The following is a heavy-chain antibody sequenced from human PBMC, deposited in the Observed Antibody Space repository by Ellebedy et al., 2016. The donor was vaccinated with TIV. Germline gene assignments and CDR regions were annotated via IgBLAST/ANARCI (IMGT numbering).Heavy chain of an antibody. CDR3: ARDSSSYWYGMDV. CDR2: LQYSGSN. J-gene: IGHJ6*02. D-gene: IGHD3-22*01. CDR1: GGSFSSHY. Sequence: SETLSLTCTVSGGSFSSHYWSWIRQPPGKGLEWIGYLQYSGSNNYNPSLKSRVSISIDTSKNQFPLKLSSVTAADTAVYYCARDSSSYWYGMDVWGQGTTVTVSS. V-gene: IGHV4-59*11.